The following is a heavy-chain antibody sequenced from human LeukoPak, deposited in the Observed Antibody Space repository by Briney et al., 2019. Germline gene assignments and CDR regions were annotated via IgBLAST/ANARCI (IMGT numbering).Heavy chain of an antibody. CDR3: ARVDGSGTPNY. Sequence: ASVKVSCKASGYTFTSYAMHWVRQAPGQRLEWMGWINAGNGNTKYSQKFQGRVTNTRDTSASTAYMELSSLRSEDTAVYYCARVDGSGTPNYWGQGTLVTVSS. J-gene: IGHJ4*02. CDR1: GYTFTSYA. CDR2: INAGNGNT. D-gene: IGHD3-10*01. V-gene: IGHV1-3*01.